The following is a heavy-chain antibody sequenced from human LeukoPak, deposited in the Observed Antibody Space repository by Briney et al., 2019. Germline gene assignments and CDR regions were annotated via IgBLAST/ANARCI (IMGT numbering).Heavy chain of an antibody. D-gene: IGHD1-26*01. J-gene: IGHJ3*02. CDR2: ISSDGANK. CDR1: GFNFSTHN. Sequence: PGGSLRLSCAASGFNFSTHNMQWVRQAPGKGLEWVAVISSDGANKYSADSVKDRFTISRDNSKNTLFLQMNSLRAEDTAIYYCARRFNSGSHTAFDIWGQGTMVTVSS. V-gene: IGHV3-30-3*01. CDR3: ARRFNSGSHTAFDI.